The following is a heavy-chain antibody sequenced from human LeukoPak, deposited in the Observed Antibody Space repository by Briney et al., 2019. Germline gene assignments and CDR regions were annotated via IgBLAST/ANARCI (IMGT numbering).Heavy chain of an antibody. CDR1: GYTFTSYA. V-gene: IGHV7-4-1*02. J-gene: IGHJ5*02. CDR2: INTNTGNP. D-gene: IGHD6-13*01. Sequence: GASVKVSCKASGYTFTSYAMNWVRQAPGQGLEWMGWINTNTGNPTYAQGFTGRFVFSLDTSVSTAYLQISSLKAEDTAVYYCARDLYSSSWYVDWFDPWGQGTLVTVSS. CDR3: ARDLYSSSWYVDWFDP.